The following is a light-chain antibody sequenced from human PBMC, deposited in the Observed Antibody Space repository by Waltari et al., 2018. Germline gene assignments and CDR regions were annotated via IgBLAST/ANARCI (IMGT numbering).Light chain of an antibody. Sequence: QSALTQPASVSGSPGQSISISCTGTSSDVGGYNYVSWYQQHPGNAPKLIIYDVSQRPLGISNRFAGSKAGNTASLTISGLQAEDEADYYCSSYTSSSTFVFGIGTKVTVL. J-gene: IGLJ1*01. CDR1: SSDVGGYNY. CDR2: DVS. CDR3: SSYTSSSTFV. V-gene: IGLV2-14*03.